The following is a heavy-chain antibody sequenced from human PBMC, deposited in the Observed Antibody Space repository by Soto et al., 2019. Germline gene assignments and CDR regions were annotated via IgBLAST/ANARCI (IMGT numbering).Heavy chain of an antibody. CDR1: GFTFSSYG. D-gene: IGHD2-15*01. V-gene: IGHV3-30*18. CDR2: ISYDGSNK. CDR3: AKSGRCSGDSCYSLDY. J-gene: IGHJ4*02. Sequence: QVQLVESGGSVVQPGRSLRLSCAAYGFTFSSYGMHWVRQAPGKGLEWVALISYDGSNKYYADSVKGRFIVSRDNSKNTLYLQMNSLRAEDTAVYYCAKSGRCSGDSCYSLDYWGQGTLVTVSS.